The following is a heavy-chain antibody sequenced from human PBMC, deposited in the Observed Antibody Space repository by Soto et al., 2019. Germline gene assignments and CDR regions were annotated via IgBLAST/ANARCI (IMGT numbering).Heavy chain of an antibody. J-gene: IGHJ4*02. CDR1: EFTFSSYA. CDR3: AKGRRDYPRSGHDY. CDR2: ISGSGGST. Sequence: EVQLLESGGGLVQPGGSLRLSCAASEFTFSSYAMSWVRQAPGKGLEWVSAISGSGGSTYYADSVKGRFTISRDNSKNTLYLQMNSLRAEDTAVYYCAKGRRDYPRSGHDYWGQGTLVTVSS. V-gene: IGHV3-23*01. D-gene: IGHD4-17*01.